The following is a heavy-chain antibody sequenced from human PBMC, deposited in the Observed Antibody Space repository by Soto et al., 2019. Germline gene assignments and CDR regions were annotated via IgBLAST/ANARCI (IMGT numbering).Heavy chain of an antibody. CDR3: ASSYGTSWYGDW. Sequence: QVQLVQSGAEVKKPGSSVKVSCRASGGTFNNYAVTRVRQAPGQGLEWMGGTIPVSGTANYAQQFQGRVRITADESTNTVYMELSSLRSEDTAMYYCASSYGTSWYGDWWGQGTLVTVSS. D-gene: IGHD6-13*01. V-gene: IGHV1-69*01. CDR1: GGTFNNYA. J-gene: IGHJ4*02. CDR2: TIPVSGTA.